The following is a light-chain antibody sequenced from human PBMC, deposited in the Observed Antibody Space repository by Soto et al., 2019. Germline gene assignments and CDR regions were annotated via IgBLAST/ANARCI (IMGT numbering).Light chain of an antibody. CDR1: QDIGSH. CDR3: QQFRSFPIT. J-gene: IGKJ5*01. V-gene: IGKV1-16*01. CDR2: FAS. Sequence: DIQMTQSPSSLSASVGDRVTITCRASQDIGSHLAWYQQKPGEAPKSLIYFASTLQSGVPSRFSASGSGTDFTLTISSLQPEDFATYYCQQFRSFPITFGQGTRLEIK.